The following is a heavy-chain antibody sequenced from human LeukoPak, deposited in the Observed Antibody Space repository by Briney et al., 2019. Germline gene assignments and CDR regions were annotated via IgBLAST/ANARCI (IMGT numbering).Heavy chain of an antibody. CDR1: GYTFTSYG. J-gene: IGHJ4*02. V-gene: IGHV1-18*01. Sequence: GASVKVSCKASGYTFTSYGISWVRQAPGQGLEWMGWISPYNGNTNYAQKFQGRVTITTDESTSTAYMELSSLRSEDTAVYYCARDGYPETYYYDSSGYYPYYFDYWGQGTLVTVSS. D-gene: IGHD3-22*01. CDR2: ISPYNGNT. CDR3: ARDGYPETYYYDSSGYYPYYFDY.